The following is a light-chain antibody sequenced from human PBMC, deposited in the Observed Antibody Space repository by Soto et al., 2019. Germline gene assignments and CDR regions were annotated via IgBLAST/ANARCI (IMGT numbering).Light chain of an antibody. CDR3: QQYYRAPYT. CDR1: QSLLYTSNSRDY. V-gene: IGKV4-1*01. J-gene: IGKJ2*01. CDR2: WAT. Sequence: DIVMTQSPDSLAVSLGERATINCKSSQSLLYTSNSRDYLAWYQQRPGQPHKLLLYWATTRESGVPARFSGSGSGTEFALTISSLQAEDVAIYYCQQYYRAPYTFGQGTKLEIK.